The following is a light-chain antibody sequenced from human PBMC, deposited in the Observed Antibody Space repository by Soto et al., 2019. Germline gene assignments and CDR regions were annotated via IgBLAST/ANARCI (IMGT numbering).Light chain of an antibody. CDR1: QSVNSN. V-gene: IGKV3-15*01. CDR2: GAS. J-gene: IGKJ1*01. Sequence: IMMTQSPASLSLSPGDRATLSCRASQSVNSNLAWFQQKPGQAPRLLIYGASNRATDVPPRFSGSGSGTAFTLTISSLQSEDFAVYYCQQRSNWPPWTFGQGTKVDIK. CDR3: QQRSNWPPWT.